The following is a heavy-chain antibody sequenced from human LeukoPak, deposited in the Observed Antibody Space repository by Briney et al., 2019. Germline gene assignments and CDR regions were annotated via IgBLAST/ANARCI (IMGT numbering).Heavy chain of an antibody. J-gene: IGHJ4*02. CDR1: GYTFTSYY. Sequence: ASVKVSCKASGYTFTSYYMHWVRQAPGQGLEWMGIINPSGGSTSYAQKFQGRVTMTRDTSTSTVYMELRSLRSEDTAVYYCARAGSDYCGGDCPKFDYWGQGTLVTVSS. CDR3: ARAGSDYCGGDCPKFDY. D-gene: IGHD2-21*02. V-gene: IGHV1-46*01. CDR2: INPSGGST.